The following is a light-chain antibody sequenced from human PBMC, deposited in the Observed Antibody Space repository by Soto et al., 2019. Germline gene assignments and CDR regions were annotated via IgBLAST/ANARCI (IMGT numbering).Light chain of an antibody. J-gene: IGKJ1*01. CDR1: QSINSW. CDR3: QRYNAFSQT. V-gene: IGKV1-5*01. Sequence: DIQMTQSPSTLSASVRDRVTITCRASQSINSWLAWYQQKPGKAPKVLIYDASSLQSGVPSRFSGSGSGTEFTLTIGSLQPEDAATYYCQRYNAFSQTFGQGTKVEI. CDR2: DAS.